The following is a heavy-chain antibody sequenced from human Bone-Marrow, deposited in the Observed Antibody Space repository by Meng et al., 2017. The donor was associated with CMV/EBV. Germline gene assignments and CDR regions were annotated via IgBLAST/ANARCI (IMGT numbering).Heavy chain of an antibody. CDR2: IRSKAYGGTT. J-gene: IGHJ4*02. Sequence: GGSLRLSCTASGFTFGDYAMSWVRQAPGKGLEWVGFIRSKAYGGTTEYAASVKGRFTISRDDSKSIAYLQMNSLKTEDTAVYYCTRGPYWSGYYIPFDYWGQGTLVTVSS. CDR3: TRGPYWSGYYIPFDY. D-gene: IGHD3-3*01. CDR1: GFTFGDYA. V-gene: IGHV3-49*04.